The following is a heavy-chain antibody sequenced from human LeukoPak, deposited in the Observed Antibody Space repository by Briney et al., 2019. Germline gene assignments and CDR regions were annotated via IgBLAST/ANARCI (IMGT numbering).Heavy chain of an antibody. CDR3: AKGGYSGYWRGDAFDI. CDR2: ISGSWGST. CDR1: GFTFSSYA. D-gene: IGHD5-12*01. V-gene: IGHV3-23*01. Sequence: GGSLRLSCAASGFTFSSYAMSWVRQAPGKGLAWVSAISGSWGSTYYADSVKGRFTISRDNSKNTMYLQMNSLGAEDTAVYYCAKGGYSGYWRGDAFDIWGQGTMVSVSS. J-gene: IGHJ3*02.